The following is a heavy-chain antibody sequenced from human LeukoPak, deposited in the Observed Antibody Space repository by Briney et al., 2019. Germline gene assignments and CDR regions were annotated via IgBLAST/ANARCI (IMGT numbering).Heavy chain of an antibody. Sequence: GGSLRLSCTASGFTFGDYAMSWFCQAPGKGLEWAGFIRSKAYGGTTEYAASVKGRFTISRDDSKSIAYLQMNSLKTEDTAVYYCTRAAIKRITMIVVGNFDYWGQGTLVTVSS. J-gene: IGHJ4*02. V-gene: IGHV3-49*03. CDR3: TRAAIKRITMIVVGNFDY. CDR2: IRSKAYGGTT. CDR1: GFTFGDYA. D-gene: IGHD3-22*01.